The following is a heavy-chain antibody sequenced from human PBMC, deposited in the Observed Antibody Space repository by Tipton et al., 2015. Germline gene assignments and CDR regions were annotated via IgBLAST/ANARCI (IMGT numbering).Heavy chain of an antibody. V-gene: IGHV4-61*01. Sequence: TLSLTCTVSGGSVNSNTNYWSWIRQPPGKGLEWIGYISHSGNTKYNPSLKSRLTMSVDTSINQFSLKLSSVTAADTAVYYCARLPPPELRYFDWLSHFDYWGQETVVTVSS. CDR1: GGSVNSNTNY. D-gene: IGHD3-9*01. CDR2: ISHSGNT. CDR3: ARLPPPELRYFDWLSHFDY. J-gene: IGHJ4*02.